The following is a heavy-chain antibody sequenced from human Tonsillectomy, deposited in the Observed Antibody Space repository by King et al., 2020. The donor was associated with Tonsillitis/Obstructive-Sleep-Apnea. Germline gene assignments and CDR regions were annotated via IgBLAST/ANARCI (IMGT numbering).Heavy chain of an antibody. J-gene: IGHJ6*03. V-gene: IGHV3-11*01. CDR3: ARDAVRSDYYYYYLDV. CDR2: MSNSGNTI. Sequence: QVQLVESGGGLVKSGRSLRLSCAASGFTFSDYYMSWIRQVPGKGLEWIAYMSNSGNTIKYADSVKGRFTISRENAKDSLSLQMNSLRVDDTAVYYCARDAVRSDYYYYYLDVWGRGTTVIVSS. CDR1: GFTFSDYY. D-gene: IGHD3-3*01.